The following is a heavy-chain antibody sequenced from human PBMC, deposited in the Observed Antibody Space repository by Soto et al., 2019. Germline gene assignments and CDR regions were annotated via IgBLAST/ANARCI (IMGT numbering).Heavy chain of an antibody. CDR2: INPNSGGT. CDR3: ARGRGYSDGPLGGP. Sequence: ASVKVSCKASGYTFTGYYMHWVRQAPGQGLEWIGWINPNSGGTNYAQKFQGRVTMTRDTSISTAYMELSRLRSDDTAVYLCARGRGYSDGPLGGPWGQGTLVTVSS. J-gene: IGHJ5*02. CDR1: GYTFTGYY. D-gene: IGHD5-18*01. V-gene: IGHV1-2*02.